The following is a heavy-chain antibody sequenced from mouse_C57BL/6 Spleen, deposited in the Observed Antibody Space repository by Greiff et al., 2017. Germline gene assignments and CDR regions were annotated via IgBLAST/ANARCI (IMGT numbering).Heavy chain of an antibody. CDR2: IYPGGGYT. J-gene: IGHJ1*03. D-gene: IGHD1-1*01. Sequence: QVQLKESGAELVRPGTSVKMSCKASGYTFTNYWIGWAKQRPGHGLEWIGDIYPGGGYTNYNEKFKGKATLTADKSSSTAYMQFSSLTSEDSAIYYCARRGIYYGSSYGYFDVWGTGTTVTVSS. V-gene: IGHV1-63*01. CDR1: GYTFTNYW. CDR3: ARRGIYYGSSYGYFDV.